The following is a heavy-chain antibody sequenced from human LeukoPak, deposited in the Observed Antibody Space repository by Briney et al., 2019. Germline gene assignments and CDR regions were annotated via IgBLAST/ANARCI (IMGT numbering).Heavy chain of an antibody. V-gene: IGHV4-31*03. D-gene: IGHD5-18*01. J-gene: IGHJ4*02. CDR3: ARRGYGTVVDY. CDR2: IYYSGST. Sequence: PSQTLSLTCTVSGGSISSGGYSWSWIRQHPGKGLEWIGYIYYSGSTYYNPSLKSRVTISVDTSKNQFSLKLSSVTAADTAVYYCARRGYGTVVDYWGQGTLVTVSS. CDR1: GGSISSGGYS.